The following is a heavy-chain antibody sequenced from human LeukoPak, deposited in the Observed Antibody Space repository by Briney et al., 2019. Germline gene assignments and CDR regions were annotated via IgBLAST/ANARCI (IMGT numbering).Heavy chain of an antibody. D-gene: IGHD6-13*01. V-gene: IGHV3-21*01. J-gene: IGHJ4*02. CDR2: IISSSSYI. CDR3: ARALRTSIAAAGT. CDR1: GFTYSSYS. Sequence: GGSLRLSCAASGFTYSSYSMNWVRQAPGKGREWVSSIISSSSYIYYADSVKGRFTISRDNAKNSLYLQMNSLRAEDTAVYYCARALRTSIAAAGTWGQGTLVTVSS.